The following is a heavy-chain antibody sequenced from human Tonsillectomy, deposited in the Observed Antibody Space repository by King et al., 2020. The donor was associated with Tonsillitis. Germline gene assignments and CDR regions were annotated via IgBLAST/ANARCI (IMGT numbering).Heavy chain of an antibody. CDR3: ASATCSSTTCYRPEYFQE. D-gene: IGHD2-2*01. Sequence: QLQESGPGLVKPSQTLSLTCIVSGGSIRSDNYYWSWIRQHPGKGLEWIGYISYTGSTYYSPSLKSRITMSVDTSKNQFSLNLSSVTAADTAMYYCASATCSSTTCYRPEYFQEWGQGALVTVSS. CDR1: GGSIRSDNYY. CDR2: ISYTGST. V-gene: IGHV4-31*03. J-gene: IGHJ1*01.